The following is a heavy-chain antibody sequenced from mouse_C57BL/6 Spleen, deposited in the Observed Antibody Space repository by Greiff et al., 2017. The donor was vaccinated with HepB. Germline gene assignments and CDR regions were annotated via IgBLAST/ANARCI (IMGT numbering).Heavy chain of an antibody. CDR2: IHPNSGST. J-gene: IGHJ4*01. CDR3: ASGDWDYAMDY. V-gene: IGHV1-64*01. Sequence: VKLQQPGAELVKPGASVKLSCKASGYTFTSYWMHWVKQRPGQGLEWIGMIHPNSGSTNYNEKFKSKATLTVDKSSSTAYMQLSSLTSEDSAVYYCASGDWDYAMDYWGQGTSVTVSS. D-gene: IGHD4-1*01. CDR1: GYTFTSYW.